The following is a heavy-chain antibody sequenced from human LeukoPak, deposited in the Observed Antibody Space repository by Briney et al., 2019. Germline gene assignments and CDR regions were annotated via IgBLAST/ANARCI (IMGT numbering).Heavy chain of an antibody. CDR1: GGSISSYY. D-gene: IGHD3-10*01. Sequence: PSETLSLTCTVSGGSISSYYWSWIRQPPGKGLEWIGYIYYSGSTNYNPSLKSRVTISVDTSKNQFSLKLSSVTAADTAVYYCARERRVVWDYGSGKAFDIWGQGTMVTVSS. CDR3: ARERRVVWDYGSGKAFDI. J-gene: IGHJ3*02. V-gene: IGHV4-59*01. CDR2: IYYSGST.